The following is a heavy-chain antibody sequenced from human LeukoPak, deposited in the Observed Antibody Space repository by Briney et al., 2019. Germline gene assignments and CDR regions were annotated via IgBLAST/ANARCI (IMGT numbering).Heavy chain of an antibody. CDR1: GVSISRYY. CDR2: IYSSGNP. V-gene: IGHV4-4*07. D-gene: IGHD5-12*01. Sequence: SETLSLTCSVSGVSISRYYWSWIRQPAGGRLDWIGRIYSSGNPHHNLSRKSRVTMSLYTSKTHVSLNLSSGTAADTAVYSCAREPTSGREPTSGRPLDYWGRGTLVTVSS. CDR3: AREPTSGREPTSGRPLDY. J-gene: IGHJ4*01.